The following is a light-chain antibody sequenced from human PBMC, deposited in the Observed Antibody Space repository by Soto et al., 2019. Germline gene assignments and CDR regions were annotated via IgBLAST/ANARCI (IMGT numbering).Light chain of an antibody. CDR3: QSYDSSLSGVV. CDR1: SSNIGAGYD. Sequence: QSVLTQPPSVSGAPGQRVTISCTGSSSNIGAGYDVHWYQQLPGTAPKLLIYGNSNRPSGVPDRFSGSKSGTSDSLAITGRQAEDEADYYCQSYDSSLSGVVFGGGTKVTVL. CDR2: GNS. V-gene: IGLV1-40*01. J-gene: IGLJ2*01.